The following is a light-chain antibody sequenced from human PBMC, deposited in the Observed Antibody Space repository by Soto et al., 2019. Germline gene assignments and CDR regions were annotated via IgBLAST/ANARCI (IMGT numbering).Light chain of an antibody. CDR1: QSVSSTY. V-gene: IGKV3-20*01. CDR3: QQYGTFEA. CDR2: GAS. Sequence: EIVLTQSPGTLSFSPGERATLSYRASQSVSSTYLAWYQQNPGQTPRLLIYGASSRATAIPDRFSGSGSGTDFTLTISRLEPEDFAVYCCQQYGTFEAFGGGTKVEIK. J-gene: IGKJ4*01.